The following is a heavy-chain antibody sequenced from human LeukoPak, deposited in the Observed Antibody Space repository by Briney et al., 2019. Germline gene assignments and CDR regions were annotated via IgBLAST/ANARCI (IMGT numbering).Heavy chain of an antibody. CDR2: LSFDDGIK. D-gene: IGHD3-22*01. Sequence: GKSLRLSCAASGFTFHTYGMHWVRQVPGKGLEWVAALSFDDGIKYYADSVKGRFTVSRDNSKNTLYLQMNSLRAEDTAVYYCAKERGYSSGYYFDYWGQGTLVTVSS. J-gene: IGHJ4*02. CDR3: AKERGYSSGYYFDY. V-gene: IGHV3-30*12. CDR1: GFTFHTYG.